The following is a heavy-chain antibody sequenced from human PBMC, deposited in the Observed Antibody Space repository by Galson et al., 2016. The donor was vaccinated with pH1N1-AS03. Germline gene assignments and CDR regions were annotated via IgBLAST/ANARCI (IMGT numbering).Heavy chain of an antibody. CDR3: ARHPEDGSTWYMSRTAFEI. CDR1: GGSISGYT. D-gene: IGHD6-13*01. CDR2: IYYSGSI. J-gene: IGHJ3*02. Sequence: ETLSLTCTVSGGSISGYTWSWLRQPPGKGLEWIGYIYYSGSINYNPSLRSRVTISVDTSKNQFSLKVTSVTAADTALYYCARHPEDGSTWYMSRTAFEIWGQGTMVTVSS. V-gene: IGHV4-59*08.